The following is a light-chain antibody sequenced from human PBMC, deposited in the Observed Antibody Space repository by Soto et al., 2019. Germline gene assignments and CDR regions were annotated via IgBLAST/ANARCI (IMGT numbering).Light chain of an antibody. CDR3: QQYHDWPPIT. J-gene: IGKJ3*01. Sequence: EIVMMQSPATLSVSPGEGVTLSCRASQSVSSDLAWYQQKPGQSPRLLMYGASTRATDIPARFSGGGSGTEFTLTISSLQSEDVAIYYCQQYHDWPPITFGPGTKVDIK. V-gene: IGKV3-15*01. CDR2: GAS. CDR1: QSVSSD.